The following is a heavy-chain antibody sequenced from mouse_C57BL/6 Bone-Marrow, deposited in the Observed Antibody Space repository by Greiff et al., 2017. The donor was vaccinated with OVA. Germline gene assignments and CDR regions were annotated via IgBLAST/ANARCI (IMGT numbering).Heavy chain of an antibody. Sequence: DVQLVESGGGLVKPGGSLKLSCAASGFTFSSYAMSWVRQTPEKRLEWVATISDGGSYTYYPDNVKGRFTISRDNAKNNLYLQMSHLKSEDTAMYYCAREGDGNYGDAMDYWGQGTSVTVSS. CDR2: ISDGGSYT. V-gene: IGHV5-4*01. J-gene: IGHJ4*01. CDR1: GFTFSSYA. CDR3: AREGDGNYGDAMDY. D-gene: IGHD2-1*01.